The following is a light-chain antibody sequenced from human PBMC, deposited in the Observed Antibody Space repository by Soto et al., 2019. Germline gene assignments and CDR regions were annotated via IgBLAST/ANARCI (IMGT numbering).Light chain of an antibody. V-gene: IGLV2-14*01. CDR3: SSYTSSRPLDVV. Sequence: QSALTQPASVSGSPGQSITISCTGTSSDVGGYNYVSWYQQHPGKARKLMIYEVSNRPSGVSNRFSGSKSGNTASLTISGLQAEDEAAYYCSSYTSSRPLDVVFGGGTKLTVL. CDR1: SSDVGGYNY. J-gene: IGLJ2*01. CDR2: EVS.